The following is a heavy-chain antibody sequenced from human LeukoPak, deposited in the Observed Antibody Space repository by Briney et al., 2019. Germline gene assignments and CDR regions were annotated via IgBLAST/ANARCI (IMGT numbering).Heavy chain of an antibody. CDR1: GGPLSSSSYY. J-gene: IGHJ4*02. CDR2: IYYSGST. CDR3: ARDRGNSAFFDY. Sequence: SETLSLTCTVSGGPLSSSSYYWGWIRQPPGKGLEWIGSIYYSGSTYYNPSLKSRVTISVDTSKNQFSLKLSSVTAADTAVYYCARDRGNSAFFDYWGQGTLVTVSS. V-gene: IGHV4-39*07. D-gene: IGHD4-23*01.